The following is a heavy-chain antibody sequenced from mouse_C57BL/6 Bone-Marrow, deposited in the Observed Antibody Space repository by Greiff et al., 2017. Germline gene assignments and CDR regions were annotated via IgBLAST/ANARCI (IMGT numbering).Heavy chain of an antibody. Sequence: QVHVKQPGAELVKPGASVKLSCKASGYTFTSYWMHWVKQRPGQGLEWIGMIHPNSGSTNYNEKFKSKATLTVDKSSSTAYMQLSSLTSEDSAVYYCASPYYYGSSFDVWGTGTTVTVSS. J-gene: IGHJ1*03. V-gene: IGHV1-64*01. CDR2: IHPNSGST. CDR3: ASPYYYGSSFDV. D-gene: IGHD1-1*01. CDR1: GYTFTSYW.